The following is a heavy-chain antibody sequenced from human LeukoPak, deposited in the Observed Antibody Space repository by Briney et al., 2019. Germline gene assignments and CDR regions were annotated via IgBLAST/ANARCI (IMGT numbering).Heavy chain of an antibody. D-gene: IGHD3-10*01. Sequence: GGSLRLSCAASGFTFSSYATHWVRQAPGKGLEWVAVISYDGSNKYYADSVKGRFTISRDNSKNTLYLQMNSLRAEDTAVYYCARDHGSGSPWGQGTLVTVSS. CDR1: GFTFSSYA. CDR3: ARDHGSGSP. V-gene: IGHV3-30-3*01. CDR2: ISYDGSNK. J-gene: IGHJ5*02.